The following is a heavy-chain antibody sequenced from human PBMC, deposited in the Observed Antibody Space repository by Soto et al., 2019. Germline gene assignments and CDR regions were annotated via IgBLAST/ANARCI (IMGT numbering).Heavy chain of an antibody. J-gene: IGHJ4*02. CDR3: AREGRIGWLGLDN. CDR2: ISTYDVNT. V-gene: IGHV1-18*01. Sequence: QGQLVQSGPEVKKPGASVKVSCTAPGYTFTRHGFSWVRQAPGQGLEWMGWISTYDVNTQYAQNFQGRVTMTADTSASPVYMELTSLRPDDTATYFCAREGRIGWLGLDNWGQGTLVTVSS. CDR1: GYTFTRHG. D-gene: IGHD6-19*01.